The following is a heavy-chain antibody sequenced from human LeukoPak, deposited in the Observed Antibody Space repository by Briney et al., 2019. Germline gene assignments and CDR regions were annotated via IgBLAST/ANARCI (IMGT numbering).Heavy chain of an antibody. D-gene: IGHD1-1*01. V-gene: IGHV4-34*01. CDR2: INHSGNT. CDR1: GGSISSYY. Sequence: SETLPLTCTVSGGSISSYYWSWIRQPPGKGLEWIGEINHSGNTNYNPSLKSRVTISVDTSKNQFSLKQGSVTAADTAVYYCARVQLERRSTFDIWGQGTMVTVSS. CDR3: ARVQLERRSTFDI. J-gene: IGHJ3*02.